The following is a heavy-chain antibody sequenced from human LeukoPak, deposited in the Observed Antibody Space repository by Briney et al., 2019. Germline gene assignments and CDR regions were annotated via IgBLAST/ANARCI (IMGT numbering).Heavy chain of an antibody. CDR3: ARLMAAAGFDY. D-gene: IGHD6-13*01. V-gene: IGHV3-21*01. CDR2: ISSSSSYI. CDR1: GFTFSSYS. Sequence: GGSLRLSCAASGFTFSSYSMNWVRQAPGKGLEWVSSISSSSSYIYYADSVKGRFTISRDNAKNSLHLQMNSLRAEDTAVYYCARLMAAAGFDYWGQGTLVTVSS. J-gene: IGHJ4*02.